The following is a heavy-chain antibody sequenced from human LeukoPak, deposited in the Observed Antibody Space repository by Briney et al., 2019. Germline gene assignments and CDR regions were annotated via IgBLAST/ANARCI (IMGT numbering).Heavy chain of an antibody. CDR3: ARDYVWGSYRPVKRGFDY. V-gene: IGHV1-18*01. D-gene: IGHD3-16*02. CDR2: ISAYNGNT. Sequence: ASVKVSCKASGYTFTSDGISWVRQAPGQGLEWMGWISAYNGNTNYAQKLQGRVALTTDTSTSTAYMELRSLRSDDTAVYYCARDYVWGSYRPVKRGFDYWGQGTLVTVSS. CDR1: GYTFTSDG. J-gene: IGHJ4*02.